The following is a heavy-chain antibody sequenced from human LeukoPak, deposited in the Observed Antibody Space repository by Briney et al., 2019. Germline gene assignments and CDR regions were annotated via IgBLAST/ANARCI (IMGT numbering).Heavy chain of an antibody. V-gene: IGHV4-59*01. CDR1: RGSISSYY. CDR2: IYYSGST. CDR3: ARDELQWLPPYYYYYGMDV. Sequence: PETLSLTCTVSRGSISSYYWSWIRQPPGKGLEWIGYIYYSGSTNYNPSLKSRVTMSVDTSKNQYSLKLSSVTAADTAVYYCARDELQWLPPYYYYYGMDVWGQGTTVTVSS. D-gene: IGHD6-19*01. J-gene: IGHJ6*02.